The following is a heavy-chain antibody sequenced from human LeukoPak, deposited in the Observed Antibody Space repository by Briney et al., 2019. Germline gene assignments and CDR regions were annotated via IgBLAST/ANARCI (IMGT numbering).Heavy chain of an antibody. CDR2: INHSGST. CDR3: ARVGVVVVPAGGFDP. V-gene: IGHV4-34*01. J-gene: IGHJ5*02. D-gene: IGHD2-2*01. CDR1: AGSFSGYY. Sequence: SETLSLTCAVYAGSFSGYYWSWIRQPPGKGLEWIGEINHSGSTNYNPSLKSRVTISVDTSKNQFSLKLSSVTAADTAVYYCARVGVVVVPAGGFDPWGQGTLVTVSS.